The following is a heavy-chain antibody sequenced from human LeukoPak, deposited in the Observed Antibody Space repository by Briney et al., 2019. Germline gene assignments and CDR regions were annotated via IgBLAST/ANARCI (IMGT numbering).Heavy chain of an antibody. CDR2: IFPGDSDT. CDR3: ARRQGCSSSSCPPDY. J-gene: IGHJ4*02. D-gene: IGHD2-2*01. Sequence: GESLKISCKGSGYSFTSYWIGWVRQMPGKGLEWMGFIFPGDSDTRYTPSFQGQVTMSADKSINTAYLQWSSLKASGTAMYYCARRQGCSSSSCPPDYWGRGTLVTVSP. V-gene: IGHV5-51*01. CDR1: GYSFTSYW.